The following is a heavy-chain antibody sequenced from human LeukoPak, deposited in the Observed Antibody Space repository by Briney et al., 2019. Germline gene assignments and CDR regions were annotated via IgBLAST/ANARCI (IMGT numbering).Heavy chain of an antibody. Sequence: SETLSLTCTVSGGSMSTYYWSWIRQPPGKGLEWIGYIYYSGSTDYNPSLKSRVTISVDTSKNQFSLKLSSVTAADTAVYYCARDRWSGSGSYYIYWGQGTLVTVSS. V-gene: IGHV4-59*12. D-gene: IGHD3-10*01. CDR2: IYYSGST. CDR1: GGSMSTYY. J-gene: IGHJ4*02. CDR3: ARDRWSGSGSYYIY.